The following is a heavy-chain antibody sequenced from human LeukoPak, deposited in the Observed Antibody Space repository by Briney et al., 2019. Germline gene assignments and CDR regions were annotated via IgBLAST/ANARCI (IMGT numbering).Heavy chain of an antibody. Sequence: GGSLRLSCAASGFNFSIYSMNWVRQAPGKGLEWVSYITRSSTTIYYAGSVKGRFTISRDNADNSLYLQMKSLRVEDTAMYYCVRGGWRIIETGGDSWGQGTLVTVSS. V-gene: IGHV3-48*04. CDR1: GFNFSIYS. D-gene: IGHD2-15*01. J-gene: IGHJ4*02. CDR3: VRGGWRIIETGGDS. CDR2: ITRSSTTI.